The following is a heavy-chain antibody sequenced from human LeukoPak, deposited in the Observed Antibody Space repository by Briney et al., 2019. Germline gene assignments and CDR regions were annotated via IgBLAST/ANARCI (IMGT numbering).Heavy chain of an antibody. CDR1: GYTLTELS. D-gene: IGHD2-15*01. V-gene: IGHV1-69*05. CDR2: IIPIFGTA. Sequence: SVKVSCKVSGYTLTELSMHWVRQAPGQGLEWMGRIIPIFGTANYAQKFQGRVTITTDESTSTAYMELSSLRSEDTAVYYCARAFCSGGSCYSIDYWGQGTLVTVSS. CDR3: ARAFCSGGSCYSIDY. J-gene: IGHJ4*02.